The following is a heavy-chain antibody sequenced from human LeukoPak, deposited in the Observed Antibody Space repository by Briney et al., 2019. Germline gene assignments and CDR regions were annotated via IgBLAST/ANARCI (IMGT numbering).Heavy chain of an antibody. J-gene: IGHJ6*02. Sequence: ETLSLTCSVSGGSISSTSNYWAWVRQAPGKGLEWVANINQDRSEKSYVDSVKGRFTISRDNAKNSLYLQMNSLRAEDTAVYYCASYYYGSGSYYNSRGNYGMDVWGQGTTVTVSS. V-gene: IGHV3-7*01. CDR1: GGSISSTS. CDR2: INQDRSEK. D-gene: IGHD3-10*01. CDR3: ASYYYGSGSYYNSRGNYGMDV.